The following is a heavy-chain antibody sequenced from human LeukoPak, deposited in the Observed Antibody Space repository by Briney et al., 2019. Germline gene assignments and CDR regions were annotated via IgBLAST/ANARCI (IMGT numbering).Heavy chain of an antibody. CDR1: GFTFSSYS. CDR2: ISSSSSYI. Sequence: GGSLRLSCAASGFTFSSYSMNWVRQAPGKGLEWVSSISSSSSYIYYADSVKGRFTISRDNAKNSLYLQMNSLRAEDTAVYYCARRSLGYYYCMDVWGKGTTVTISS. V-gene: IGHV3-21*01. J-gene: IGHJ6*03. CDR3: ARRSLGYYYCMDV.